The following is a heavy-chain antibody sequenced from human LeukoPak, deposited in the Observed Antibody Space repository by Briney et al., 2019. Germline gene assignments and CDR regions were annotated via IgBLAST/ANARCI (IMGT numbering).Heavy chain of an antibody. Sequence: GESLKISCKGSGYSFTSYWIGWVHQLPGKGLEWMGIIYPGDSDTRYSPSFQGQVTISADKSISTAYLQWSSLKASDTAMYYCARVLVTTGTTSGFDYWGQGTLVTVSS. J-gene: IGHJ4*02. CDR3: ARVLVTTGTTSGFDY. CDR1: GYSFTSYW. CDR2: IYPGDSDT. V-gene: IGHV5-51*07. D-gene: IGHD1-1*01.